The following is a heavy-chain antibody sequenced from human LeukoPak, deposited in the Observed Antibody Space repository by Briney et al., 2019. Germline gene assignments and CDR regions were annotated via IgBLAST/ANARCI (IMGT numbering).Heavy chain of an antibody. CDR3: ARQGAVAGTHIFDY. Sequence: SETLPLTCAVSGGSIDINSWWSWVRQPPGKGLEWIGEINHSGYSNRNPSLNNRLTISVDKSKNQFSLNLRSVTAADTAIYYCARQGAVAGTHIFDYWGQGALVTVSS. D-gene: IGHD6-19*01. CDR2: INHSGYS. CDR1: GGSIDINSW. V-gene: IGHV4-4*02. J-gene: IGHJ4*02.